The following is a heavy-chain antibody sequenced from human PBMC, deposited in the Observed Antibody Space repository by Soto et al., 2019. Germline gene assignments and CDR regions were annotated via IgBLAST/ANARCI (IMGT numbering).Heavy chain of an antibody. Sequence: SVKVSCKASGGTFSSYAISWVRQAPGQGLEWMGGIIPICGTANYAQKFQGRVTITADESTSTAYMALSSLRSEDTAAYYCASPSRGYNYGILDDWGQGALVTVSS. D-gene: IGHD5-18*01. J-gene: IGHJ4*02. CDR2: IIPICGTA. CDR3: ASPSRGYNYGILDD. V-gene: IGHV1-69*13. CDR1: GGTFSSYA.